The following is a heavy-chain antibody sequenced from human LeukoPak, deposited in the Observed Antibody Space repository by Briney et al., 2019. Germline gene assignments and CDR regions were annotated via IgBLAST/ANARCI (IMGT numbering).Heavy chain of an antibody. V-gene: IGHV3-23*01. CDR1: GFTFSSYT. D-gene: IGHD6-13*01. CDR2: ISGSGGTT. CDR3: AKSSSIAAADTRWFDP. J-gene: IGHJ5*02. Sequence: GGSLRLSCAASGFTFSSYTMSWVRQAPGKGLEWVAAISGSGGTTYYADSVKGRFTISRDNSKNTLYLQMNSLRAEDTAVYYCAKSSSIAAADTRWFDPWGQGTRVTVSS.